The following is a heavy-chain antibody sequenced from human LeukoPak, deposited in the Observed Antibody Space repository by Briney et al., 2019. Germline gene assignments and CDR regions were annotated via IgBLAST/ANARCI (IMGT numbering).Heavy chain of an antibody. Sequence: PGGSLRLSCAASGFIFSSYEMNWVRQAPGKGLEWVSYISSSGSTIYYADSVKGRFTISRDNAKNSLYLQMNSLRAEDTAVYYCARPGSCLNDYWGQGTLVTVSS. CDR1: GFIFSSYE. CDR3: ARPGSCLNDY. D-gene: IGHD1-26*01. J-gene: IGHJ4*02. CDR2: ISSSGSTI. V-gene: IGHV3-48*03.